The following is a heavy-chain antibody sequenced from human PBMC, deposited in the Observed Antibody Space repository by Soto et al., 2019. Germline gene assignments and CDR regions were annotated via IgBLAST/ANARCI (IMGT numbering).Heavy chain of an antibody. CDR3: ARGKLGNWFDP. D-gene: IGHD1-26*01. CDR2: IGTAGGT. V-gene: IGHV3-13*01. Sequence: GGSLRLSCAASGFTFSSYDMHWVRQATGKGLEWVSAIGTAGGTYYPGSVKGRFTISRENAKNSLYLQMNSLRAGDTAVYYCARGKLGNWFDPWGQGTLVTVSS. CDR1: GFTFSSYD. J-gene: IGHJ5*02.